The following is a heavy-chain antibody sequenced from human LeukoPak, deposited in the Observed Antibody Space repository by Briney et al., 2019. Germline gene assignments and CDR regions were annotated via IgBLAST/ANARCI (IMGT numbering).Heavy chain of an antibody. CDR3: ASLCGGDCAGAFDI. CDR2: IIPIFGTA. J-gene: IGHJ3*02. D-gene: IGHD2-21*02. Sequence: GASVKVSCKASGGTFSSYAISWVRQAPGQGLEWMGGIIPIFGTANYAQKFQGRVTITTDESTSTAYMELSSLRSEDTAVYYCASLCGGDCAGAFDIWGQGTTVTVSS. CDR1: GGTFSSYA. V-gene: IGHV1-69*05.